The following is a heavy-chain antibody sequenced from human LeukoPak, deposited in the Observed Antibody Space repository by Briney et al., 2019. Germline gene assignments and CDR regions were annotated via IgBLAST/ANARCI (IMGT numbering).Heavy chain of an antibody. V-gene: IGHV4-4*07. J-gene: IGHJ4*02. CDR1: GGSISSYY. D-gene: IGHD3-3*01. Sequence: SETLSLTCTVSGGSISSYYWSWIRQPAGKGLEWIGRIYTSGSTNYNPSLKSRVTMSVDTSKNQFSLKLSSVTAADTAVYYCVLSIWSGYQYYFDYWGQGTLVTVSS. CDR3: VLSIWSGYQYYFDY. CDR2: IYTSGST.